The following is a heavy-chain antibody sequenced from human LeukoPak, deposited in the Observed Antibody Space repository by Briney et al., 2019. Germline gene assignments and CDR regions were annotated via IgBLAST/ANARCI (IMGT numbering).Heavy chain of an antibody. CDR2: IWYDGSNK. V-gene: IGHV3-33*06. CDR3: AKDSGSWYFDY. Sequence: PGGSLRLSCAASGFTFSSYGMHWVRQAPGEGLEWVAVIWYDGSNKYYADSVKGRFTISRDNSKNTLYLQMNSLRAEDTAVYYCAKDSGSWYFDYWGQGTLVTVSS. D-gene: IGHD6-13*01. J-gene: IGHJ4*02. CDR1: GFTFSSYG.